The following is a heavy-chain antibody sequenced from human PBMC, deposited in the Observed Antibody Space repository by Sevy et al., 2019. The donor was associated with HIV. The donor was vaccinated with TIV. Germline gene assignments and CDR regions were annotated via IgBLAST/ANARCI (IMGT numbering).Heavy chain of an antibody. V-gene: IGHV3-30-3*01. J-gene: IGHJ4*02. D-gene: IGHD3-22*01. CDR1: GFTFSSYA. Sequence: GGSLRLSCAASGFTFSSYAMHWVRQAPGKGLEWVAVISYDGSNKYYADSVKGRFTISRDNSKNTLYLQMNSLRAEDTGVYYCARGGGTTGYYDSSGPPKGYWGQGTLVTVSS. CDR2: ISYDGSNK. CDR3: ARGGGTTGYYDSSGPPKGY.